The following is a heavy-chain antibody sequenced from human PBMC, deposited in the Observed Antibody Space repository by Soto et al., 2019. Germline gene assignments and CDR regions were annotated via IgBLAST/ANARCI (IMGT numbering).Heavy chain of an antibody. CDR2: IIPIFGTA. Sequence: QVQLVQSGAEVKKPGSSVKVSCKASGGTFSSYAISWVRQAPGQGLEWMGGIIPIFGTANYAQKFQGRVTITADESTSTAYMERSSLRSEDTAVYYCARDLIDDGDYYYYGMDVWGQGTTVTVSS. D-gene: IGHD4-17*01. CDR1: GGTFSSYA. J-gene: IGHJ6*02. CDR3: ARDLIDDGDYYYYGMDV. V-gene: IGHV1-69*01.